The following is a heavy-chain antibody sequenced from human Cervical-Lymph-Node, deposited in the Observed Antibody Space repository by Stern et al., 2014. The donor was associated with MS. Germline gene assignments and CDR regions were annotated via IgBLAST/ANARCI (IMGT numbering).Heavy chain of an antibody. V-gene: IGHV3-33*01. CDR1: GFTFSSSG. D-gene: IGHD4-23*01. CDR3: AREGGNTAEYFQH. CDR2: IWYDGSNR. J-gene: IGHJ1*01. Sequence: VRLVQSGGGVVQPGRSLRLSCAAAGFTFSSSGMHGVRQAPGKGLEWLAIIWYDGSNRYYADSVKGRFTISRDNSKNTLYLQMNSLRADDTAVYYCAREGGNTAEYFQHWGQGTLVTVSS.